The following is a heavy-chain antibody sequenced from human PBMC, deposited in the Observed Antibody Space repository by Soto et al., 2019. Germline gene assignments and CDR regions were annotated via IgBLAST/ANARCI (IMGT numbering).Heavy chain of an antibody. CDR2: ISGSGGST. V-gene: IGHV3-23*01. CDR1: GFTFSSYA. J-gene: IGHJ2*01. D-gene: IGHD6-19*01. CDR3: AKDGARRYSSGWYFDL. Sequence: EVQLLESGGGLVQPGGSLRLSCAASGFTFSSYAMSWVRQAPGKGLEWVSAISGSGGSTYYADSVKGRFTISRDNSKNTLYLQMNSLRAEDTAVYYCAKDGARRYSSGWYFDLWGRGTLVTVSS.